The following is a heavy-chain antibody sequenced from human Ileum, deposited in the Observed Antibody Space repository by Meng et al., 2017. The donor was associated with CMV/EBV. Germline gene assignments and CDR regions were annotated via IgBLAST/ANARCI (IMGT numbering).Heavy chain of an antibody. D-gene: IGHD1-26*01. CDR2: IYRGDDK. Sequence: QIPLKESGPTLVKPTQTLTLTCTFSGFSPSTSGEGVGWIRQSPGKALEWLALIYRGDDKRYSPSLNSRLTIAKDTSKNEVVLTMTNMGPLDAGTYYCAHFVGGYYPSRPDYWGQGTLVTVSS. CDR1: GFSPSTSGEG. CDR3: AHFVGGYYPSRPDY. J-gene: IGHJ4*02. V-gene: IGHV2-5*02.